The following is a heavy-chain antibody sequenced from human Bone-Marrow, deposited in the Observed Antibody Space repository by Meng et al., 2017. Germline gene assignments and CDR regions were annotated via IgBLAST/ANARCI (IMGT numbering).Heavy chain of an antibody. Sequence: GESLKISCAASGFTFDDYGMSWVRQAPGKGLEWVANIKQDGSEKYYVDSVKGRFTISRDNAKNSLYLQMNSLRAEDTAVYYCASSWYYFDYWGQGKRVNVAS. D-gene: IGHD1-1*01. CDR2: IKQDGSEK. CDR3: ASSWYYFDY. J-gene: IGHJ4*02. CDR1: GFTFDDYG. V-gene: IGHV3-7*01.